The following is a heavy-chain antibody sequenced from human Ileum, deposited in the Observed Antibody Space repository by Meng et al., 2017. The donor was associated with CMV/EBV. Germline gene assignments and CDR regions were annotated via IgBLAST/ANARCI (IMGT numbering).Heavy chain of an antibody. V-gene: IGHV1-2*02. CDR3: AKVTAGTVAIDY. D-gene: IGHD6-13*01. Sequence: QVQLVQSGAEVKKPGASVKVSCKTSGYTFTTYYIHWVRQAPRQGLEWMGWIDPKSGGTDYAQNFQGRVTMTGDTSISTAYMELSSLRSDDTAVYYCAKVTAGTVAIDYWGQGTLVTVSS. CDR2: IDPKSGGT. J-gene: IGHJ4*02. CDR1: GYTFTTYY.